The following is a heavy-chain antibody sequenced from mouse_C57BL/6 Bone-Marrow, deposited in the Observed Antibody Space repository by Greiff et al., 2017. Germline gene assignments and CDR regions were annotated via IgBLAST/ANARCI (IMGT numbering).Heavy chain of an antibody. V-gene: IGHV1-69*01. CDR3: ARYSFYFDY. CDR1: GYTFTSYW. Sequence: VQRVESGAELVMPGASVKLSCKASGYTFTSYWMHWVKQRPGQGLEWIGEIDPSDSYTNYNQKFKGKSTLTVDKSSSTAYMQLSSLTSEDSAVYYCARYSFYFDYWGQGTTLTVSS. CDR2: IDPSDSYT. J-gene: IGHJ2*01.